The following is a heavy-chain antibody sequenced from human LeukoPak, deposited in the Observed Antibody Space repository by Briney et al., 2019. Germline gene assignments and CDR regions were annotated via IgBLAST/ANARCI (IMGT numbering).Heavy chain of an antibody. Sequence: GGSLRLSCAASGFTFSSYSMNWVRQAPGKGLEWVSAISGSGGSTYYADSVKGRFTISRDNSKNTLYLQMNSLRAEDTAVYYCAKPLWFGELTNFDYWGQGTLVTVSS. CDR3: AKPLWFGELTNFDY. CDR2: ISGSGGST. D-gene: IGHD3-10*01. V-gene: IGHV3-23*01. J-gene: IGHJ4*02. CDR1: GFTFSSYS.